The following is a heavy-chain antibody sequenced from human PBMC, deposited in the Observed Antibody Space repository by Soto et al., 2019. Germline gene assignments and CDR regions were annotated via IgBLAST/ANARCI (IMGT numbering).Heavy chain of an antibody. CDR1: GFTFSSYS. V-gene: IGHV3-21*01. CDR2: ISSSSSYI. Sequence: GGSLRLSCAASGFTFSSYSMNWVRQAPGKGLEWVSSISSSSSYIYYADSVKGRFTISRDNAKNSLYLQMNSLRAEDTAVYYCARDRSIFGAPYYFDYWGQGTLVTVSS. D-gene: IGHD3-3*01. CDR3: ARDRSIFGAPYYFDY. J-gene: IGHJ4*02.